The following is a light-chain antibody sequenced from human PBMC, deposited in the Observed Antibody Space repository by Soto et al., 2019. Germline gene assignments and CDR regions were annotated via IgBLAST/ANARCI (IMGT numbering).Light chain of an antibody. CDR2: GAS. CDR1: QSVSTN. CDR3: QQYGSSLIT. Sequence: EIVMTQSPVTLSVSPGERATLSCRASQSVSTNLAWYQQKPGQAPRVLIYGASTRATGIPARFSGSGSGTEFTLTISRLEPEDFAVYYCQQYGSSLITFGQGTRLEIK. J-gene: IGKJ5*01. V-gene: IGKV3-15*01.